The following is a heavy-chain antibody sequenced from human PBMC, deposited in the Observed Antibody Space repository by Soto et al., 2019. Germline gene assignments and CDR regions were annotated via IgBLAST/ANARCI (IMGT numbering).Heavy chain of an antibody. CDR3: ARGGSSSGSAPFDY. V-gene: IGHV1-69*12. J-gene: IGHJ4*02. Sequence: QVQLVQSGAEVKKPGSSVKVSCKASGGTFSSYAISWVRQAPGQGLEWMGGIIPIFGTANYAQKFQGRVTSTADESTSTAYMELSSLRSEDTAVYYCARGGSSSGSAPFDYWGQGTLVTVSS. CDR2: IIPIFGTA. CDR1: GGTFSSYA. D-gene: IGHD6-6*01.